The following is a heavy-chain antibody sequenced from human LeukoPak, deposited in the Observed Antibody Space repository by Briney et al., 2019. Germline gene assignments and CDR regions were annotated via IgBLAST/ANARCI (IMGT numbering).Heavy chain of an antibody. CDR2: IHTTGST. Sequence: PSETLSLTCSVSVGFTTYDYWNWIRQPAGKAPEWIGRIHTTGSTNYNPSLKSRLTMTLDKSKKQFSLKVTSMTAADTALYYYARGGGNRHFDSWGQGILVTVSS. CDR3: ARGGGNRHFDS. CDR1: VGFTTYDY. V-gene: IGHV4-4*07. J-gene: IGHJ4*02. D-gene: IGHD2-15*01.